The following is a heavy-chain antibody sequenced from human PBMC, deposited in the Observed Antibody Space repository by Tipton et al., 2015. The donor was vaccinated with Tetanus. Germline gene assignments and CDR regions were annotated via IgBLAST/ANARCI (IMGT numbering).Heavy chain of an antibody. D-gene: IGHD2-2*01. Sequence: SLRLSCAASGFSFSSYLMTWVRQAPGKGLELVASLKHDATEEYYVDSVKGRFTISRDNSKNTLSLQMISLRAEDTAIYYCARGRERCRGTNCHRATDYWGQGTLVTVSS. J-gene: IGHJ4*02. CDR1: GFSFSSYL. CDR2: LKHDATEE. CDR3: ARGRERCRGTNCHRATDY. V-gene: IGHV3-7*03.